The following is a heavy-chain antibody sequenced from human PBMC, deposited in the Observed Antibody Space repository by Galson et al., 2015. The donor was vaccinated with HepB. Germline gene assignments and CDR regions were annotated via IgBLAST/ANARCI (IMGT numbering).Heavy chain of an antibody. J-gene: IGHJ4*02. Sequence: SVKVSCKASGYTFTGYYMHWVRQAPGQGLEWMGWINPNSGGTNYAQKFQGRVTMTRDTSISTAYMELSRLRSDDTAVYYCARGGYYDSSGHQHTGYDYWGQGTLVTVSS. CDR3: ARGGYYDSSGHQHTGYDY. CDR2: INPNSGGT. D-gene: IGHD3-22*01. V-gene: IGHV1-2*02. CDR1: GYTFTGYY.